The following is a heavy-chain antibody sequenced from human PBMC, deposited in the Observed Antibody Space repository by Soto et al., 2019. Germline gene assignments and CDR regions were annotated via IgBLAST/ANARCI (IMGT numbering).Heavy chain of an antibody. CDR2: IRNSGDDT. V-gene: IGHV3-23*01. Sequence: EVQLLESGGGLAQPGGSLRLSCAASGFRISNYAMSWVLQAPRTALEWVSMIRNSGDDTYYEDSVKGRFTISTDNSKNTLYLQRGSLRATDTAVYYCAKDRGHTRGYPICDYWGQCTLVTVSS. CDR1: GFRISNYA. J-gene: IGHJ4*02. D-gene: IGHD5-12*01. CDR3: AKDRGHTRGYPICDY.